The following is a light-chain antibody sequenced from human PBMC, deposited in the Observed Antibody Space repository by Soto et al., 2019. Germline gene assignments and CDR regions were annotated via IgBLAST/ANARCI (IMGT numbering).Light chain of an antibody. Sequence: EIVLTQSPGTLSLSPGERATLSCRASQSVSSSYLAWYQQKPGQAPRLLIYGASSRATGIPDRFSGSGSGKVFTLPISSRAPEVFAVYYGKQYGCSSTTFAQGTRLEIK. CDR3: KQYGCSSTT. CDR2: GAS. V-gene: IGKV3-20*01. J-gene: IGKJ5*01. CDR1: QSVSSSY.